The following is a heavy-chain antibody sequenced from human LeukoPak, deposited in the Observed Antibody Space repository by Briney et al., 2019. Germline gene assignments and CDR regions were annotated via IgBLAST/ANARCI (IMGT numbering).Heavy chain of an antibody. CDR2: IIPIFGTA. CDR1: GGTFSSYA. CDR3: ARSGTVTVTKDYYYGMDV. Sequence: ASVKVSCKASGGTFSSYAISWVRQAPGQGLEWMGGIIPIFGTANYAQKFQGRVTITADESTSTAYMELSSLRSEDTAVYYCARSGTVTVTKDYYYGMDVWGRGTTVTVSS. V-gene: IGHV1-69*13. J-gene: IGHJ6*02. D-gene: IGHD4-11*01.